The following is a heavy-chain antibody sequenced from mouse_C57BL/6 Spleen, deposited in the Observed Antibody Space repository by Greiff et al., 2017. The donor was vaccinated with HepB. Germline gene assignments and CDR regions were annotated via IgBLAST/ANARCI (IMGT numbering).Heavy chain of an antibody. CDR3: ARSLYDGYLAWFAY. CDR1: GYTFTSYW. J-gene: IGHJ3*01. Sequence: VKLKQPGAELVKPGASVKLSCKASGYTFTSYWMHWVKQRPGRGLEWIGRIDPNSGGTKYNEKFKSKATLTVDKPSSTAYMQLSSLTSEDSAVYYCARSLYDGYLAWFAYWGQGTLVTVSA. D-gene: IGHD2-3*01. CDR2: IDPNSGGT. V-gene: IGHV1-72*01.